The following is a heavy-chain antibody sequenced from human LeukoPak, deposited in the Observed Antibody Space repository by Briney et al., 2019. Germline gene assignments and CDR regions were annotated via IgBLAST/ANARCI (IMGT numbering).Heavy chain of an antibody. CDR3: ARATGWAFDI. J-gene: IGHJ3*02. CDR2: IYYTGST. CDR1: GGSISSYF. D-gene: IGHD1-1*01. Sequence: ASETLSLTCTVSGGSISSYFWTWIRQPPGKGLEWIGYIYYTGSTYYNPSLNSRVTISVDTSKNHFSLKLSSVTAADTAVYYCARATGWAFDIWGQGTMVTVSS. V-gene: IGHV4-59*01.